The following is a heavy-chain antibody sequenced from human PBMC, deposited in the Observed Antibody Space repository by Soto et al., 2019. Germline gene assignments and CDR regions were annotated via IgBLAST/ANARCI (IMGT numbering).Heavy chain of an antibody. D-gene: IGHD3-16*01. CDR2: IIPIFGTA. J-gene: IGHJ6*02. V-gene: IGHV1-69*01. CDR3: ARDNGTYDYVYDRLGMDV. Sequence: QVQLVQSGAEVKKPGSSVKVSCKASGGTFSSYAISWVRQAPGQGLEWMGGIIPIFGTANYAQKFQGRVTITADESTSTAYMELSSLRSEDTAVYYCARDNGTYDYVYDRLGMDVWGQGTTVTVSS. CDR1: GGTFSSYA.